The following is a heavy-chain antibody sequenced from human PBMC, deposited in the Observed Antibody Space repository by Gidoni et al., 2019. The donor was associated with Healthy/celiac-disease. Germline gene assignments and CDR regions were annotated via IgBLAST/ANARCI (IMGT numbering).Heavy chain of an antibody. CDR1: GYSISSGYY. Sequence: QVQLQESGPGLVKPSETLSLTCTVSGYSISSGYYWGWIRQPPGKGLEWIGSIYHSGSTYYNPSLKSRVTISVDTSKNQFSLKLSSVTAADTAVYYCASVDYSNYALLFWGQGTLVTVSS. J-gene: IGHJ4*02. CDR2: IYHSGST. D-gene: IGHD4-4*01. CDR3: ASVDYSNYALLF. V-gene: IGHV4-38-2*02.